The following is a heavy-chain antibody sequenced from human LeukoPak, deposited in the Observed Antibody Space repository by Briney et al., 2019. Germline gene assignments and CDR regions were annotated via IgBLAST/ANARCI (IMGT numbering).Heavy chain of an antibody. Sequence: PGGSLRLSCAASGFTFSSNAMHWVRQAPGKGLEWVAVISYDGSNKNFADSVKGRFTVSRDNSKHTLYLHMNSLRSDDTAMYYCATGGKFDFWSGYHIDNWGQGTLVTVSS. V-gene: IGHV3-30*04. CDR3: ATGGKFDFWSGYHIDN. CDR1: GFTFSSNA. CDR2: ISYDGSNK. D-gene: IGHD3-3*01. J-gene: IGHJ4*02.